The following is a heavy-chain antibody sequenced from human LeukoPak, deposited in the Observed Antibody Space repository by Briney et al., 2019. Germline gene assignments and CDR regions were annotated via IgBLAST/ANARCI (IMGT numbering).Heavy chain of an antibody. J-gene: IGHJ4*02. D-gene: IGHD3-22*01. V-gene: IGHV4-39*01. Sequence: SETLSLTCTVSGGSISSGPYYWGWIRQPPGKGLEWIGNIYYGENTYYNPSLKSRVTISIDTSKNQFYLKLSSLTAADTAVYFWARRDDSSGYYKIFDYWGPGTLVTVSS. CDR1: GGSISSGPYY. CDR2: IYYGENT. CDR3: ARRDDSSGYYKIFDY.